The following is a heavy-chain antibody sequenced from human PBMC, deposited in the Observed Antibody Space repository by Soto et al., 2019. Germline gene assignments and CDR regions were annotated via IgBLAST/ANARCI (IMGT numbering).Heavy chain of an antibody. V-gene: IGHV3-30-3*01. CDR3: ARDLGGFLDS. D-gene: IGHD2-15*01. Sequence: SCKASGGTFSSYAMHWVRQAPGKGLEWVAVISYDGSNKYSADSVKGRFTISRDNSTNTLYLQMNSLRAEDTAVYYCARDLGGFLDSWGQGTLVTVSS. CDR1: GGTFSSYA. J-gene: IGHJ4*02. CDR2: ISYDGSNK.